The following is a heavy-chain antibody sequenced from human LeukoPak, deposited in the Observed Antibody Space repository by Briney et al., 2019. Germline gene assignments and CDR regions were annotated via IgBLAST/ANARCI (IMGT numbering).Heavy chain of an antibody. CDR2: ISISGTTI. CDR1: GFTFSDYE. J-gene: IGHJ4*02. CDR3: AKSAGRIVVYVRVDY. Sequence: PGGSLRLSCAASGFTFSDYEMNWVRQAPGKGLEWLSHISISGTTIHYADSVKGRFTISRDNAKNSVYLQMNSLRAEDTAVYYCAKSAGRIVVYVRVDYWGQGTLVTVSS. D-gene: IGHD3-22*01. V-gene: IGHV3-48*03.